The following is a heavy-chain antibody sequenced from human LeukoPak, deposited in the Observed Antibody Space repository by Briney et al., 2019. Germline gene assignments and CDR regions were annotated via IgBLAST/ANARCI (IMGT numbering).Heavy chain of an antibody. CDR1: GFTFSSYS. CDR2: ISSSSSYI. Sequence: GGSLRLSCAASGFTFSSYSMNWVRQAPGKGPEWVSSISSSSSYIYYADSVKGRFTISRDNAKNSLYLQMNSLRAEDTAVYYCARVAALDAFDIWGQGTMVTVSS. D-gene: IGHD6-25*01. CDR3: ARVAALDAFDI. V-gene: IGHV3-21*01. J-gene: IGHJ3*02.